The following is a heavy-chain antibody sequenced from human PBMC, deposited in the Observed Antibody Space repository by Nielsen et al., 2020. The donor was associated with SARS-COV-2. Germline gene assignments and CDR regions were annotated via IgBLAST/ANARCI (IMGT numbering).Heavy chain of an antibody. Sequence: GESLKISCQGSGYSFTSYWIGWVRQAPGQSLEWMGWINAGNGNTKYSQKFQGRVTMTRDTSANTAYMELSSLSSEDTAVYYCARITPSSGWDYWGQGTLVTVSS. V-gene: IGHV1-3*01. D-gene: IGHD6-19*01. CDR2: INAGNGNT. CDR1: GYSFTSYW. J-gene: IGHJ4*02. CDR3: ARITPSSGWDY.